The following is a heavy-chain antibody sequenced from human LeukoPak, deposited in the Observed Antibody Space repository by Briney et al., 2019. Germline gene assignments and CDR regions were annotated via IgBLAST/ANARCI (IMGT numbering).Heavy chain of an antibody. V-gene: IGHV3-11*01. CDR2: ISSSGSTI. D-gene: IGHD3-3*01. CDR3: ARVFEDVPQFDY. J-gene: IGHJ4*02. CDR1: GFTFSNYA. Sequence: GGSLRLSCAASGFTFSNYAMSWVRQAPGKGLEWVSYISSSGSTIYYADSVKGRFTISRDNAKNSLYLQMNSLRAEDTAVYYCARVFEDVPQFDYWGQGTLVTVSS.